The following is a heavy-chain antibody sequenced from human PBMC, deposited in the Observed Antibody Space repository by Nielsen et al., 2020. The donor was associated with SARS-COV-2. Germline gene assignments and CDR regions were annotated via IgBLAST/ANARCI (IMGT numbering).Heavy chain of an antibody. V-gene: IGHV4-31*03. J-gene: IGHJ6*02. CDR1: GGSISSGGYY. CDR2: IYFSGRT. D-gene: IGHD5-12*01. Sequence: SETLSLTCTVSGGSISSGGYYWSWIRHHPGKGLEWIGHIYFSGRTCYNPSLKSRVTISVDTSKNQFSLSLRSATAADTAVYYCARESSGYDHYNYGMDVWGQGTTVTVSS. CDR3: ARESSGYDHYNYGMDV.